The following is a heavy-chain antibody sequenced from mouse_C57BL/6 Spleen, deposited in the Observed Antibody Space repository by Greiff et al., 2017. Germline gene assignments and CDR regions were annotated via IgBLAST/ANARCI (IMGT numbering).Heavy chain of an antibody. Sequence: QVQLQQSGPELVKPGASVKISCKASGYAFSSSWMNWVKQRPGKGLEWIGRIYPGDGATNYNGKFKGKATLTADKSSSTAYMQLSSLTSEDSAVYFCARSNYYGGRFDYWGQGTTLTVSS. J-gene: IGHJ2*01. V-gene: IGHV1-82*01. CDR1: GYAFSSSW. CDR2: IYPGDGAT. D-gene: IGHD1-1*01. CDR3: ARSNYYGGRFDY.